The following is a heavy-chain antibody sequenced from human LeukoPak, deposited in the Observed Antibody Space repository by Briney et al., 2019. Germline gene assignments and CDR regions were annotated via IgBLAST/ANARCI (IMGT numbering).Heavy chain of an antibody. J-gene: IGHJ6*03. Sequence: SETLSLTCTVSGGSISSYYWSWIRQPPGKGLEWIGYIYYSGSTNYNPSLKSRVTISVDTSKNQFSLKLSSVTAADTAVYYCARGGEFYGSGSYSEPYYYYMDVWGKGTTVTISS. CDR2: IYYSGST. CDR3: ARGGEFYGSGSYSEPYYYYMDV. D-gene: IGHD3-10*01. CDR1: GGSISSYY. V-gene: IGHV4-59*01.